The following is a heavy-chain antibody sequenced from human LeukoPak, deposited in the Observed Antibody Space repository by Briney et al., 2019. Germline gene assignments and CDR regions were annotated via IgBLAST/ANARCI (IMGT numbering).Heavy chain of an antibody. V-gene: IGHV3-53*01. J-gene: IGHJ5*02. CDR2: ISSST. Sequence: GGSLRLSCTVSGFTVSSNSMSWVRQAPGKGLEWVSFISSSTHYSDSVKGRFTISRDNSKNTLNLQMNSLRAEDTAVYYCARDLGQYYDTSDNWFDPWGQGTLVTVSS. CDR1: GFTVSSNS. CDR3: ARDLGQYYDTSDNWFDP. D-gene: IGHD3-22*01.